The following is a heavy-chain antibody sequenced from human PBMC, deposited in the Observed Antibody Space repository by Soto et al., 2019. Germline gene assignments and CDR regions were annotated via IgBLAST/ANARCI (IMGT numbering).Heavy chain of an antibody. CDR1: GFTFSSYG. J-gene: IGHJ6*02. Sequence: PGGSLRLSCAASGFTFSSYGMHWVRQAPGKGLEWVAVIWYDGSNKYYADSVKGRFTISRDNSKNTLYLQMNSLRAKDTAVYYWARDGGVGTIFGVVSPIGYGMDVWGQGTTVTVSS. V-gene: IGHV3-33*01. CDR3: ARDGGVGTIFGVVSPIGYGMDV. CDR2: IWYDGSNK. D-gene: IGHD3-3*01.